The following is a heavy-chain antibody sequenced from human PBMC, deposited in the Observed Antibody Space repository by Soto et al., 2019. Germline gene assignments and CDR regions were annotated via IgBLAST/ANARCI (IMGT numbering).Heavy chain of an antibody. CDR2: IYVSGIT. Sequence: PSETLSLTCTVSGGSISSGGYYWSWIRQHPGKGLEWLGYIYVSGITFYNPSHQSRVILSMDTSKNQFSLKLSSLTAAQTPVYYCARKQSGFFYGIDYWGQGTLVTVSS. J-gene: IGHJ4*02. V-gene: IGHV4-31*03. CDR1: GGSISSGGYY. CDR3: ARKQSGFFYGIDY. D-gene: IGHD3-3*01.